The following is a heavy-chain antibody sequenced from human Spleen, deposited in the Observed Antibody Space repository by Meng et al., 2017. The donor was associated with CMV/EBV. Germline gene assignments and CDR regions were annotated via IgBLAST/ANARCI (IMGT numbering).Heavy chain of an antibody. CDR1: GFTFSMYW. J-gene: IGHJ4*02. CDR2: INQDGSGK. CDR3: AKDYQGSNRYPKSIAD. V-gene: IGHV3-7*01. Sequence: GGSLRLSCAASGFTFSMYWMNWVRQAPGKGLEWVANINQDGSGKTYVDSVKGRFTISRDNAKKSLYLQMNSLRAEDTAVYYCAKDYQGSNRYPKSIADWGQGTLVTVSS. D-gene: IGHD3-16*02.